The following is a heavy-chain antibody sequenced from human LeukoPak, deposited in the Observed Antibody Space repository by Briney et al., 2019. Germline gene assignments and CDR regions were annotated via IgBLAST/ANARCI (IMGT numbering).Heavy chain of an antibody. Sequence: GGSLRLSCAASGFTVSSNYMSWVRQAPGKGLEWVSYISFSGTTMFYADSVKGRFTISRDNDKNSLYLQMNSLRAEDTAVYYCARDWVAVGGDYMDVWGKGTTVTISS. CDR3: ARDWVAVGGDYMDV. D-gene: IGHD2-15*01. CDR2: ISFSGTTM. V-gene: IGHV3-11*04. J-gene: IGHJ6*03. CDR1: GFTVSSNY.